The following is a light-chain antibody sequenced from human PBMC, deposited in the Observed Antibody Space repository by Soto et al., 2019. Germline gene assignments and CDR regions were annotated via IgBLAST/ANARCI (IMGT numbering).Light chain of an antibody. V-gene: IGKV3D-20*02. Sequence: EIVLTQSPGTLSFSPGERATLSCRASQSVSSSYLAWYQQKPGQAPRLLIYGASSRATGIPDRFSGSGSGTDFTLTISSLEPEDFAVYYCQQRSNWPSFGGGTRWIS. CDR1: QSVSSSY. J-gene: IGKJ4*01. CDR2: GAS. CDR3: QQRSNWPS.